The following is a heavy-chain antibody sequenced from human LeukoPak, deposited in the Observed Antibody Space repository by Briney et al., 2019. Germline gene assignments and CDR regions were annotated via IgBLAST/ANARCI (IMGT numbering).Heavy chain of an antibody. Sequence: ASVKVSCKASGYTFTSYYMHWVRQAPGQGLEWMGIINPSGGSTSYAQKFQGRVTMTRDMSTSTAYMELSSLRSEDTAVYYCARGLSSGSYSTTWFDPWGQGTLVTVSS. CDR1: GYTFTSYY. CDR3: ARGLSSGSYSTTWFDP. J-gene: IGHJ5*02. V-gene: IGHV1-46*01. D-gene: IGHD1-26*01. CDR2: INPSGGST.